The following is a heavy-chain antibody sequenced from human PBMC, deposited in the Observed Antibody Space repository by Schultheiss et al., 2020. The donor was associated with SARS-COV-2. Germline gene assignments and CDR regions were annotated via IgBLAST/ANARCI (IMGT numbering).Heavy chain of an antibody. Sequence: SGPSWKPTQTLTLTCTFSGFSLSTSGVGVGWIRQPPGKALEWLAHIFSNDEKSYSTSMKSRLTISKDTSKSQVVLTMTNLDPVDTATYYCARILSGWYASGWYFDLCGRGTLVTVSS. D-gene: IGHD6-19*01. CDR1: GFSLSTSGVG. V-gene: IGHV2-26*01. CDR2: IFSNDEK. J-gene: IGHJ2*01. CDR3: ARILSGWYASGWYFDL.